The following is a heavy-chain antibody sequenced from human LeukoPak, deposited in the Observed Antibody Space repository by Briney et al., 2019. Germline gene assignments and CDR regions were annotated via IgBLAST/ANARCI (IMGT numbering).Heavy chain of an antibody. CDR1: GFTFSRHR. D-gene: IGHD2-2*02. CDR3: AKPPLGWCTSCYIAY. CDR2: IKQDGSEK. V-gene: IGHV3-7*01. Sequence: PGGSLRLSCAASGFTFSRHRMSWVRQTPGKGLEWVANIKQDGSEKNYVDSVKGRFTISRDNSKNTLYLQMNSLRAEDTAVYYCAKPPLGWCTSCYIAYWGQGTLVTVSS. J-gene: IGHJ4*02.